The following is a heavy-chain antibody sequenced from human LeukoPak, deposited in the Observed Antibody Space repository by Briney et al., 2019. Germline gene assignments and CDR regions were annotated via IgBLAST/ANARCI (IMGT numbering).Heavy chain of an antibody. CDR3: ARSGYYYYYYMDV. CDR1: GFTFSSYA. V-gene: IGHV3-23*01. Sequence: QSGGPLRLSWAAAGFTFSSYAMSWVRQAPGNGLELVSAISGSGSTIYYADSVKGRFTISRDNAKNSLYLQMNSLRAEDTAVYYCARSGYYYYYYMDVWGKGTTVTVSS. CDR2: ISGSGSTI. J-gene: IGHJ6*03.